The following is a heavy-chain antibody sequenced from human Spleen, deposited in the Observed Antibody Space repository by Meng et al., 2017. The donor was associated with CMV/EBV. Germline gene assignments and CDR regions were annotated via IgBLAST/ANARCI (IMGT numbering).Heavy chain of an antibody. CDR2: ISYDGSNK. V-gene: IGHV3-30-3*01. J-gene: IGHJ3*02. CDR1: GFTFSSYA. D-gene: IGHD6-19*01. Sequence: GESLKISCAASGFTFSSYAMHWVRQAPGKGLEWVAVISYDGSNKYYADSVKGRFTISRDNSKNTLYLQMNSLRAEDTAVYYCARSQSSGDPSHAFDIWGQGTMVTVSS. CDR3: ARSQSSGDPSHAFDI.